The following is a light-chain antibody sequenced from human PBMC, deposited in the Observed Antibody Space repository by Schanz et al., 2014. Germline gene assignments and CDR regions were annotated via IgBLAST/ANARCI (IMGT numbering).Light chain of an antibody. CDR3: QQYGSSPLT. V-gene: IGKV3-15*01. CDR2: GAS. CDR1: QSVSSN. J-gene: IGKJ1*01. Sequence: EIVMTQSPATLSVSPGERATLSCRASQSVSSNLAWYQQKPGQAPRLLIYGASTRATGIPARFSGSGSGTEFTLTISRLEPEDFAVYYCQQYGSSPLTFGQGTKVEIK.